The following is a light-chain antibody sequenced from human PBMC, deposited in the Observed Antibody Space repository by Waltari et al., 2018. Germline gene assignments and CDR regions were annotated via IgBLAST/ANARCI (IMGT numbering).Light chain of an antibody. J-gene: IGKJ2*01. CDR3: QQYYETPHT. Sequence: DIVMTQAPDSLAVSPGERATISCKSRQSVVHRSRNKTYLAWYQQKVGQPPKLLIYWASTRGSGVPDRISGSGSATDFTLTVSSLQAEDVAVYYCQQYYETPHTFGQGTKLEIK. CDR2: WAS. CDR1: QSVVHRSRNKTY. V-gene: IGKV4-1*01.